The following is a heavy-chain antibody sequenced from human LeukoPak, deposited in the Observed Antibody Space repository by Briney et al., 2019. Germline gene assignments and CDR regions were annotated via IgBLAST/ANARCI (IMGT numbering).Heavy chain of an antibody. Sequence: GGSLRLSCAASGFTFSSYAMSWVRQAPGKGLEWVGNIKQDGSDKNYMDSVKGRFTISRDNTKNSVYLQMSSLRAEDTAVYYCARDPAEVGRYSSSSPDYWGQGTLVTVSS. CDR1: GFTFSSYA. CDR2: IKQDGSDK. V-gene: IGHV3-7*01. J-gene: IGHJ4*02. D-gene: IGHD6-6*01. CDR3: ARDPAEVGRYSSSSPDY.